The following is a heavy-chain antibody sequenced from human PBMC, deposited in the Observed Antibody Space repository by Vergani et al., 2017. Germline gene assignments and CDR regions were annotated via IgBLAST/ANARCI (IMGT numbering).Heavy chain of an antibody. D-gene: IGHD5-18*01. CDR1: GGSISSYY. J-gene: IGHJ6*03. Sequence: QVRLQESGPGLVKPSETLSLTCTVSGGSISSYYWSWIRQPPGKGLEWIGYIYYSGSTNYNPPLKSRVTISVDTSKNQFSLKLSSVTAADTAVYYCAGSGRFQLWSHDYYYYYIDVWGKGTTVTVSS. V-gene: IGHV4-59*01. CDR2: IYYSGST. CDR3: AGSGRFQLWSHDYYYYYIDV.